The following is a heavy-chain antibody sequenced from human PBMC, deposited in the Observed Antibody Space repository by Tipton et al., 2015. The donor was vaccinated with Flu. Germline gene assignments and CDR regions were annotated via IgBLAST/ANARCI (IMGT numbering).Heavy chain of an antibody. CDR2: INHSGST. CDR3: ASGRYYLDHFYGLGV. CDR1: GGSFSAYY. J-gene: IGHJ6*02. Sequence: LRLSCAVYGGSFSAYYWSWIRQPPGKGLEWIGEINHSGSTNYNPSLKSRVPISIDTSKNQFSLKLSSVTAADTAVYYCASGRYYLDHFYGLGVRGQGTTVTVSS. V-gene: IGHV4-34*01. D-gene: IGHD1-26*01.